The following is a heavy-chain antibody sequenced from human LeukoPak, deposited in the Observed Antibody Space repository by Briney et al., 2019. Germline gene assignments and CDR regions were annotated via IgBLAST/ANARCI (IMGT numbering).Heavy chain of an antibody. D-gene: IGHD2-2*01. V-gene: IGHV3-74*01. CDR3: ARDLGYCSSTSCERFDY. Sequence: PGGSLRLSCAASGFTFSSYAMSWVRQAPGKGLVWVSRINSDGSSTSYADSVKGRFTISRGNAKNTLYLQMNSLRAEDTAVYYCARDLGYCSSTSCERFDYWGQGTLVTVSS. CDR1: GFTFSSYA. J-gene: IGHJ4*02. CDR2: INSDGSST.